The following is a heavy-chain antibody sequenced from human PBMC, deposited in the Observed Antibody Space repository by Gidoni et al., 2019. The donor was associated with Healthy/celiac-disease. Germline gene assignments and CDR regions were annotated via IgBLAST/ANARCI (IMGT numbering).Heavy chain of an antibody. CDR1: GGSISSYY. D-gene: IGHD6-19*01. CDR3: ARTQWRRAFDY. J-gene: IGHJ4*02. Sequence: QVQLQASGPGLVKPSETLSLTCTVSGGSISSYYWSWIRQPPGKGLEWIGYIYYSGSTNYNPSLKSRVTISVDTSKNQFSLKLSSVTAADTAVYYCARTQWRRAFDYWGQGTLVTVSS. CDR2: IYYSGST. V-gene: IGHV4-59*08.